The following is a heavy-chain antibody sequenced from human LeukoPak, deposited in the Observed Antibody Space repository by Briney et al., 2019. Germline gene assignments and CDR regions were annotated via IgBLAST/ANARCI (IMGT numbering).Heavy chain of an antibody. D-gene: IGHD2-2*01. CDR3: ARGYCSSTSCFSEYNWFDP. V-gene: IGHV4-34*01. Sequence: KPSETLSLTCAVYGGSFSGYYWSWIRQPPGKGLEWIGEINHGGSTNYNPSLKSRVTISVDTSKNQFSLKLSSVTAADTAVYYCARGYCSSTSCFSEYNWFDPWGQGTLVTVSS. CDR1: GGSFSGYY. CDR2: INHGGST. J-gene: IGHJ5*02.